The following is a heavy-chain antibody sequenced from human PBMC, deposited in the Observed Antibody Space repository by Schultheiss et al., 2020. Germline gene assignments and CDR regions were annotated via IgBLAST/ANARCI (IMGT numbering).Heavy chain of an antibody. CDR1: GFTFSSYW. V-gene: IGHV3-74*01. CDR3: ARAVFGVYYYGMDV. Sequence: GGSLRLSCAASGFTFSSYWMHWVRQAPGKGLVWVSRINSDGSSTRHADSVKGRFTISRDNAKNSLYLQMNSLRAEDTAVYYCARAVFGVYYYGMDVWGQGSTV. J-gene: IGHJ6*02. D-gene: IGHD3-3*01. CDR2: INSDGSST.